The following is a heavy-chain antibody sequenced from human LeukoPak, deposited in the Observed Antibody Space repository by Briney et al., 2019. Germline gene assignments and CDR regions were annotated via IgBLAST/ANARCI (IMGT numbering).Heavy chain of an antibody. D-gene: IGHD6-13*01. CDR1: GFTFSSYW. CDR3: GRGGKVEQLVLAR. J-gene: IGHJ4*02. V-gene: IGHV3-74*01. Sequence: GGSLRLSCAASGFTFSSYWMHWVRQAPGKGLVWVSRTSSDGSSTTYADSVKGRFTISRDNAKNTLCLQMNSLRAEDTAVYYCGRGGKVEQLVLARWGQGSLVTVSS. CDR2: TSSDGSST.